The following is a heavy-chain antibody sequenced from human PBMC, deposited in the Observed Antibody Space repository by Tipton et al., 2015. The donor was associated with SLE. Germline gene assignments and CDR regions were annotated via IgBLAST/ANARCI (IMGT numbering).Heavy chain of an antibody. J-gene: IGHJ5*02. CDR1: GGSISSRNYY. D-gene: IGHD6-19*01. CDR3: GRASGWVSLNWFDP. V-gene: IGHV4-39*07. Sequence: TLSLTCTVSGGSISSRNYYWGWIRQPPGKGLEWIGGIYYSGITYYNPSLKGRVIMSVDTSKNQFSLRLISVTAADTAVYFCGRASGWVSLNWFDPWGQGILVTVSS. CDR2: IYYSGIT.